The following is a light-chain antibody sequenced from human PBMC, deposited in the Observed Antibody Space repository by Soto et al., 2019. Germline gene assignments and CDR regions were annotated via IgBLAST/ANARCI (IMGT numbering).Light chain of an antibody. Sequence: QFTQSPSSLSASGGDRVTLTWRSSQDSAIYLAWYQQKPGEAPKLLIYAASTLYGGVPSRFSGSGSGTDFALTITSLQAEDFATYYCQQLRRYPSTFGGGTKVDIK. CDR2: AAS. CDR3: QQLRRYPST. J-gene: IGKJ4*01. CDR1: QDSAIY. V-gene: IGKV1-9*01.